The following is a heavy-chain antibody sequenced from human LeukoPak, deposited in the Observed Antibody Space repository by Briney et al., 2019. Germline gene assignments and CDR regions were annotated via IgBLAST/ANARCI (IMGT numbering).Heavy chain of an antibody. V-gene: IGHV3-33*01. CDR1: GFTFSSYG. CDR2: IWYDGSNK. J-gene: IGHJ4*02. CDR3: ARGGRDGDYFDY. D-gene: IGHD4-17*01. Sequence: QAGGSLRLSCAACGFTFSSYGMHWVRQAPGKGLWWVAVIWYDGSNKYYADSVKGRFTISRDNSKNTLYLQMNSLRAEDTAVYYCARGGRDGDYFDYWGQGTLVTVSS.